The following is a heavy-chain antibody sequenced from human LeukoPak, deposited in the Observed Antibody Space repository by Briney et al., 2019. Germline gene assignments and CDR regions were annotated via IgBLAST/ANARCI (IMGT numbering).Heavy chain of an antibody. CDR1: GFTFSSYA. Sequence: GGSLRLSCAASGFTFSSYAMSWVRQAPGKGLERVSAISGSGGSTYYADSVKGRFTISRDNSKNTLYLQMNSLRAEDTAVYYCAKGLGYCSSTSCLLTSYGMDVWGQGTTVTVSS. J-gene: IGHJ6*02. V-gene: IGHV3-23*01. CDR2: ISGSGGST. D-gene: IGHD2-2*01. CDR3: AKGLGYCSSTSCLLTSYGMDV.